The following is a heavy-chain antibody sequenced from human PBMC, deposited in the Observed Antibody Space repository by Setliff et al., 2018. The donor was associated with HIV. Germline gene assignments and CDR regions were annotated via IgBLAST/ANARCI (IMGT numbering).Heavy chain of an antibody. D-gene: IGHD6-19*01. CDR2: SSVDSDNT. Sequence: ASVKVSCKASGYTFTSYDVNWVRQAPGQGPEWMGRSSVDSDNTNYAQKFQGRVTMTTDTSTSTAYLELRSLRSDDTAIYYCARATTKQWRPSPFDNWGQGTLVTVSS. CDR3: ARATTKQWRPSPFDN. V-gene: IGHV1-18*01. CDR1: GYTFTSYD. J-gene: IGHJ4*02.